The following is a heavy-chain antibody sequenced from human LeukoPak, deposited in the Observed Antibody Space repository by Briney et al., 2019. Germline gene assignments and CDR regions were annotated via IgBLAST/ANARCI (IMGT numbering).Heavy chain of an antibody. CDR3: VREHSWGDFDY. V-gene: IGHV4-61*01. CDR1: VRSVASGSYY. CDR2: ISYRGST. D-gene: IGHD2-15*01. Sequence: SETLSLTCSVSVRSVASGSYYWSWIRQHPGKELEWIGYISYRGSTNYNPSLKSRVTISVDTSKNQFSLRLSSVTAAVTAVYYCVREHSWGDFDYWGQGTLVTVSS. J-gene: IGHJ4*02.